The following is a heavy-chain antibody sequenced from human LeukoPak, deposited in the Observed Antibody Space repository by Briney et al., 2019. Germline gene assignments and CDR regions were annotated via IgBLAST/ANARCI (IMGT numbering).Heavy chain of an antibody. D-gene: IGHD1-1*01. CDR2: ISGSGGST. V-gene: IGHV3-23*01. J-gene: IGHJ4*02. Sequence: GGSLRLSCAASGFTVSSNYMSWVRQAPGKGLEWVSAISGSGGSTYYADSVKGRFTISRDNSKNTLYLQMNSLRAEDTAVYYCAKKVRPDLVLRYWGQGTLVTVSS. CDR1: GFTVSSNY. CDR3: AKKVRPDLVLRY.